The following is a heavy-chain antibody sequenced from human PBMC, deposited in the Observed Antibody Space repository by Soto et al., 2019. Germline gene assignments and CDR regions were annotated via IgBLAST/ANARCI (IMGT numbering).Heavy chain of an antibody. V-gene: IGHV4-39*01. CDR3: ERQRNPVVTQAYFDV. CDR1: GDSISSRSYY. CDR2: IYYSGST. Sequence: SETLSLTCTVTGDSISSRSYYWGWIRQPPGKGLEWIGSIYYSGSTYNNPSLRSRVSMSIDTSKDQFSLKLKSVTAADTALYFCERQRNPVVTQAYFDVCGPGPPVTVSS. J-gene: IGHJ4*02. D-gene: IGHD2-21*02.